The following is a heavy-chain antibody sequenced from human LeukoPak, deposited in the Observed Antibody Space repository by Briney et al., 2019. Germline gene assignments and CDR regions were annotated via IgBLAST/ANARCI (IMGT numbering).Heavy chain of an antibody. CDR1: GFTFSDYY. J-gene: IGHJ4*02. Sequence: PGGSLRLSCVVSGFTFSDYYMNWIRQAPGKGLEWLSYIRGSSSHTLYADSVKGRFTISRDNTKNSLYLQMNTLRAEDTAVYYCARFELDSGGYASNFDSWGQGTLVTVSS. CDR3: ARFELDSGGYASNFDS. V-gene: IGHV3-11*06. CDR2: IRGSSSHT. D-gene: IGHD3-22*01.